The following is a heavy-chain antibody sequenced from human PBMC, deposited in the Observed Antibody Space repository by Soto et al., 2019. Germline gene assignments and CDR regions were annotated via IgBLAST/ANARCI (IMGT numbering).Heavy chain of an antibody. V-gene: IGHV1-18*04. D-gene: IGHD1-26*01. CDR1: GYTFTSYG. Sequence: QVQLVQSGPELKKPGASVKVSCKASGYTFTSYGISWVRQAPGQGLEGMGRINANNGDTDYRQKFQGRITITADASTDTVYMDLRNLTTDDTGVYYCSRFGAYGSHWGQGTQITVSS. CDR2: INANNGDT. J-gene: IGHJ4*02. CDR3: SRFGAYGSH.